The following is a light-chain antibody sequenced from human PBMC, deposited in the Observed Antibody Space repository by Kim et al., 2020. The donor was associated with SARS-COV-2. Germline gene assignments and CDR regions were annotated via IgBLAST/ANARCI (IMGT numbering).Light chain of an antibody. Sequence: EIVMTQSPVTVSVSPGERATLSCRASQSVSSNLAWYQQKPGQAPRLLIYGASTRATDIPPRFSGSGSGTEFTLTISSLQSEDFAVYFCQQYNNWPRTFVQG. CDR3: QQYNNWPRT. CDR1: QSVSSN. V-gene: IGKV3-15*01. J-gene: IGKJ1*01. CDR2: GAS.